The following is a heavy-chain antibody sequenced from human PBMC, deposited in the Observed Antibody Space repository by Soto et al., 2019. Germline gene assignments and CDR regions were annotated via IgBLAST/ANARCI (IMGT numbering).Heavy chain of an antibody. CDR3: ANLYGDYDPY. Sequence: EVQLLASGGGLVQPGGSLRLSCVASGITLRNYAMKWVRQAPGKGLEWVSRIGSDDSPYYADSVKGRFVISRDDFRNILYLQMNNLRVEDTAIYYCANLYGDYDPYWGQGTLVTVSS. J-gene: IGHJ4*02. CDR2: IGSDDSP. D-gene: IGHD4-17*01. V-gene: IGHV3-23*01. CDR1: GITLRNYA.